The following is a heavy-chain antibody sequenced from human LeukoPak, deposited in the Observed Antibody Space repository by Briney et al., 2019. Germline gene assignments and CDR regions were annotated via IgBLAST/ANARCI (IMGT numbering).Heavy chain of an antibody. D-gene: IGHD3-9*01. V-gene: IGHV3-11*05. Sequence: GVSLRLSCAASGFTFSDYYMSWIRQAPGKGLEWVSYINNSSSYTNIADSVKGRFTISRHNAKNSLYLQMNSLRAEDTAVYYCSRVIGGIRYFDWYNWFDPWGQGTLVTVSS. J-gene: IGHJ5*02. CDR3: SRVIGGIRYFDWYNWFDP. CDR1: GFTFSDYY. CDR2: INNSSSYT.